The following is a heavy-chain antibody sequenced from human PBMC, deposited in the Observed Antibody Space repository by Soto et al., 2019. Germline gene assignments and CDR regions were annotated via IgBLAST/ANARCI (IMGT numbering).Heavy chain of an antibody. CDR1: GGTFSSYV. D-gene: IGHD2-15*01. CDR2: IIPIFGTA. J-gene: IGHJ5*02. Sequence: QVQLVQSGAEVKKPGSSVKVSCKASGGTFSSYVFSCVRQAPGQGLEWMGGIIPIFGTANYAQKYKGRVTITADESPRTAYMELSSLRSEDPAVYYCARDRGCSGGSCYSRPLDPWGQGTLVIVYS. CDR3: ARDRGCSGGSCYSRPLDP. V-gene: IGHV1-69*01.